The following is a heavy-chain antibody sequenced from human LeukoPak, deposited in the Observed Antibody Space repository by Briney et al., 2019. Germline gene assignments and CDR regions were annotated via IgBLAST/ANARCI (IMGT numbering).Heavy chain of an antibody. CDR2: ISSSGSTI. CDR3: AELGITMIGGV. D-gene: IGHD3-10*02. J-gene: IGHJ6*04. CDR1: GFTFSSYS. Sequence: GGSLRLSCAASGFTFSSYSMLWVRQAPGKGLEWVSYISSSGSTIYYADSVKGRFTISRDNAKNSLYLQMNSLRAEDTAVYYCAELGITMIGGVWGKGTTVTISS. V-gene: IGHV3-48*04.